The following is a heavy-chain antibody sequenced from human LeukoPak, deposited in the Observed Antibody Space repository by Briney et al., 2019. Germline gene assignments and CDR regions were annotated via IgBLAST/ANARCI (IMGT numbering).Heavy chain of an antibody. D-gene: IGHD5-24*01. J-gene: IGHJ4*02. CDR1: GYTFTGYY. CDR3: ARALLSDGCNWDFDY. Sequence: ASGKVSCKASGYTFTGYYMHWVRQAPGQGLEWMGWINPNSGGTNYAQKFQGRVTMTRDTSISTAYMELSRLRSDDTAVYYCARALLSDGCNWDFDYWGQGTLVTVSS. CDR2: INPNSGGT. V-gene: IGHV1-2*02.